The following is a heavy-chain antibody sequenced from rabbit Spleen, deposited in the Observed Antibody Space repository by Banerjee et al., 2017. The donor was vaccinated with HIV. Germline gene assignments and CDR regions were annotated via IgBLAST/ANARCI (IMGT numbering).Heavy chain of an antibody. CDR1: GFSFSSSA. D-gene: IGHD6-1*01. Sequence: ESGGDLVKPGASLTLTCTASGFSFSSSAMCWVRQAPGKGLEWIGCIYTGSGSTYYASWAKGRFTITRSTSLYTVTLQLNSLTAADTATYFCARSDTGGTFGDAYTVKKIDLWGPGTLVTVS. CDR2: IYTGSGST. V-gene: IGHV1S47*01. CDR3: ARSDTGGTFGDAYTVKKIDL. J-gene: IGHJ4*01.